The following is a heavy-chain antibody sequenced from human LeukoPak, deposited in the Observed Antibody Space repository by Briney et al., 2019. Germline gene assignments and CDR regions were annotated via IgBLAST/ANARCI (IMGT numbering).Heavy chain of an antibody. CDR1: GFTFSIHW. CDR3: ARVGGRRSITIFGVVIGLDAFDI. CDR2: IKQDGSEK. V-gene: IGHV3-7*01. D-gene: IGHD3-3*01. J-gene: IGHJ3*02. Sequence: GSLRLSCAASGFTFSIHWMSWVRQAPGKGLEWVANIKQDGSEKYYVDSVKGRFTISRDNAKNSLYLQMNSLRAEDTAVYYCARVGGRRSITIFGVVIGLDAFDIWGQGTMVTVSS.